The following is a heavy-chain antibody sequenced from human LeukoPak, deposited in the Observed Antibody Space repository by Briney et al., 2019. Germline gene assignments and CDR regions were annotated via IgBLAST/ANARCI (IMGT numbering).Heavy chain of an antibody. Sequence: VGSLRLSCAASGFTFSDYGMVWVRQAPGKGLEWVAFIRYDGSIKYYTDSVKDRFTISRDNSRNTLYLQMNSLRDEDTAVYYCARGGKIALAGTRSPQYFQHWGQGTLVTVSS. CDR2: IRYDGSIK. CDR1: GFTFSDYG. CDR3: ARGGKIALAGTRSPQYFQH. J-gene: IGHJ1*01. D-gene: IGHD6-19*01. V-gene: IGHV3-30*02.